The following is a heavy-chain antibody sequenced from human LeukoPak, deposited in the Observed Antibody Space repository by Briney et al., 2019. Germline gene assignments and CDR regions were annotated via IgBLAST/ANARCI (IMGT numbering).Heavy chain of an antibody. CDR1: GYTFIHHY. CDR2: INPNNDDT. V-gene: IGHV1-2*02. Sequence: ASVKVSCKPSGYTFIHHYIHWVRQAPGQGLEWMGWINPNNDDTNYAEKFQGRVTMTTDTSISTVYMELTRLRSDDTAMYYCASGSEKAIRDAYNPGVLYWGQGTLVTVSS. D-gene: IGHD5-24*01. CDR3: ASGSEKAIRDAYNPGVLY. J-gene: IGHJ4*02.